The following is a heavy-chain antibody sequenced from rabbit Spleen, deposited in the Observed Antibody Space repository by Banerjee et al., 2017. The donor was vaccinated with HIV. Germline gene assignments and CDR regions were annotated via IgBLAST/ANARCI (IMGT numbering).Heavy chain of an antibody. CDR1: GVFFIISSY. J-gene: IGHJ4*01. D-gene: IGHD4-1*01. Sequence: QSLVESGGGLVKTGASLTLTCSASGVFFIISSYMCWVRQAPGKGLEWIACIDSGCSGFTYYASGAKGRFTFSKTSSSTVTLQMTLLTAAATDTYFCSRETSGGCGVVFYYFRLWGQGTLVTVS. CDR2: IDSGCSGFT. CDR3: SRETSGGCGVVFYYFRL. V-gene: IGHV1S40*01.